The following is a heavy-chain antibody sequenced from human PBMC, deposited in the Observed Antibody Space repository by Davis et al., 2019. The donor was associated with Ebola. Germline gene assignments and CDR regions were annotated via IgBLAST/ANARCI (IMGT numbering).Heavy chain of an antibody. D-gene: IGHD4-11*01. CDR3: ARSTTVTPLDY. Sequence: MPSETLSLTCTVSGGSISSSSYYWGWIRQPPGKGLEWIGEINHSGSTNYNPSLKSRVTISVDTSKNQFSLKLSSVTAADTAVYYCARSTTVTPLDYWGQGTLVTVSS. J-gene: IGHJ4*02. V-gene: IGHV4-39*07. CDR2: INHSGST. CDR1: GGSISSSSYY.